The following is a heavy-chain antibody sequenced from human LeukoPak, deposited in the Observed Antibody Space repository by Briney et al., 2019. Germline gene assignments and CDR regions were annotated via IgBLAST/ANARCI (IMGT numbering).Heavy chain of an antibody. CDR2: IIPILGIA. Sequence: SVKVSCKASGGTFSSYTISWVRQAPGQGLEWMGRIIPILGIANYAQKFQGRVTITADKSTSTAYMELSSLRSEDTAVYYCARAPFRGSYDLAPDWGQGTLDTVSS. V-gene: IGHV1-69*02. J-gene: IGHJ4*02. CDR1: GGTFSSYT. D-gene: IGHD1-26*01. CDR3: ARAPFRGSYDLAPD.